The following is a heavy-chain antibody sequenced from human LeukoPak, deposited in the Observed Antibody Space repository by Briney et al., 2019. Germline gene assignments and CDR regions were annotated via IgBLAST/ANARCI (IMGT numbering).Heavy chain of an antibody. J-gene: IGHJ1*01. V-gene: IGHV3-74*01. CDR2: IRSDGST. CDR1: GFTFSSFW. Sequence: GGSLRLSCSASGFTFSSFWIHWVRQAPGKGLVWVSRIRSDGSTNYADSVKHRFTIPRDNAKNTVSLQMNSLRAEDTGVYYCARAPSEIGGYYPEYFRHWGQGTLVTVSS. CDR3: ARAPSEIGGYYPEYFRH. D-gene: IGHD3-22*01.